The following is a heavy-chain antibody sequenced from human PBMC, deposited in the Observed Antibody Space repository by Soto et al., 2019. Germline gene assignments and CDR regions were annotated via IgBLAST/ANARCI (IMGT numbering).Heavy chain of an antibody. CDR3: ARDRGTGSVHFYSGMDV. Sequence: EVQLVESGGGLVQPGRSLRLSCATSGFTFDDYAMHWVRQVPGKGLEWVSIISWNSESIRYADSVKGRFTISRDNARKSLFLQMDSLRVEDTALYFCARDRGTGSVHFYSGMDVWGRGTTVTVSS. V-gene: IGHV3-9*01. CDR2: ISWNSESI. CDR1: GFTFDDYA. J-gene: IGHJ6*02. D-gene: IGHD1-1*01.